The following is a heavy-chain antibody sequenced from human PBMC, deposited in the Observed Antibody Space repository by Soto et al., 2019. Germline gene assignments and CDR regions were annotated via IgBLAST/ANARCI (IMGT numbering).Heavy chain of an antibody. CDR3: AKDQGIAASHGID. V-gene: IGHV3-30*18. D-gene: IGHD6-13*01. Sequence: QVQLVESGGGVVQPGRSLRLSCAASGFTFNNYGMHWARQAPGKGLEWVAAISNDGNDKYYADSVKGRLTTSRDNSKNTLYLQMNSLRAEDTAVYYCAKDQGIAASHGIDWGQGTMVTVSS. J-gene: IGHJ3*01. CDR1: GFTFNNYG. CDR2: ISNDGNDK.